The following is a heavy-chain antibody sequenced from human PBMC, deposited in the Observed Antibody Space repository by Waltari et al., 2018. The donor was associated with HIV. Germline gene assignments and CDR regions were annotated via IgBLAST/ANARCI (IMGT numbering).Heavy chain of an antibody. J-gene: IGHJ6*02. V-gene: IGHV4-30-4*01. D-gene: IGHD2-2*01. Sequence: QVQLQESGPGLVKPSQTLSLTCTVPGGSLSSGDYFWSWIRQPPGKGLEWIGYIYYSGSTYYNPSLKSRVTISVDTSKNQFSLKLSSVSAADTAVYYCARAGSVFGTSPYGMDVWGQGTTVTVSS. CDR3: ARAGSVFGTSPYGMDV. CDR2: IYYSGST. CDR1: GGSLSSGDYF.